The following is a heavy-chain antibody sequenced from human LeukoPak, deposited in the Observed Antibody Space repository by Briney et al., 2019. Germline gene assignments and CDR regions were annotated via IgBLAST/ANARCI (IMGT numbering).Heavy chain of an antibody. Sequence: GGSLRLSCAASGFTFSSYAMHWVRQAPGKGLEWVAVISYDGSNKYYADSVKGRFTISRDNSKNTLYLQMNSLRAEDTAVYYCARDRCSSTSCFRWLGWFDPWGQGTLVTVSS. CDR2: ISYDGSNK. V-gene: IGHV3-30-3*01. CDR3: ARDRCSSTSCFRWLGWFDP. CDR1: GFTFSSYA. D-gene: IGHD2-2*01. J-gene: IGHJ5*02.